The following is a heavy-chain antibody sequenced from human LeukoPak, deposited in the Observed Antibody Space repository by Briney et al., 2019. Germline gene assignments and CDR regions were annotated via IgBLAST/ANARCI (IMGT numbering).Heavy chain of an antibody. D-gene: IGHD1-1*01. J-gene: IGHJ6*03. CDR3: ARVYWNDVGEGYYYMDV. V-gene: IGHV4-39*07. Sequence: SETLSLTCTVSGGSISTSNYYWGWIRQPPGKGLEWIGNIFYSGSTYYSPSLKSRVTISVDTSKNQFSLKLSSVTAADTAVYYCARVYWNDVGEGYYYMDVWGKGTTVTVSS. CDR2: IFYSGST. CDR1: GGSISTSNYY.